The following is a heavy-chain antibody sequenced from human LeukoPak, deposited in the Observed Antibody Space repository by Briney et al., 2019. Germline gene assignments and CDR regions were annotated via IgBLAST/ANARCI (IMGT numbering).Heavy chain of an antibody. CDR3: ARGAEFYYYMDV. V-gene: IGHV3-48*01. CDR1: GFTFRSYR. J-gene: IGHJ6*03. CDR2: ISGTSRTI. D-gene: IGHD3-10*01. Sequence: PGGSLRLSCAASGFTFRSYRLNWVRQAPGKGLEWVSYISGTSRTIYYADSVKGRFTVSRDNAKNSLYLQMSSLRADDTAVYYCARGAEFYYYMDVWGKGTTVTVSS.